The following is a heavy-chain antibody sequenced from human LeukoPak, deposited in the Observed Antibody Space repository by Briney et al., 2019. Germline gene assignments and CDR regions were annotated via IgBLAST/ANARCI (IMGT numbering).Heavy chain of an antibody. J-gene: IGHJ4*02. Sequence: PSETLSLTCTVSGDSISNYYWSWIRQPPRKGLESIGSIYYSGSTNYNPSFKSRVTMSVDTSKNQFSLRLYSVTAADTAVYYCARGRGPWGHYLDYWGQGTLFTVSS. CDR3: ARGRGPWGHYLDY. CDR2: IYYSGST. CDR1: GDSISNYY. V-gene: IGHV4-59*01. D-gene: IGHD7-27*01.